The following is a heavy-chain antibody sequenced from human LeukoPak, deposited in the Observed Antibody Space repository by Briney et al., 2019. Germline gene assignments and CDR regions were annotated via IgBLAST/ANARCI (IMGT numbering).Heavy chain of an antibody. CDR3: ARDGPDYGDYVNFDY. CDR2: INPNSGGT. J-gene: IGHJ4*02. V-gene: IGHV1-2*02. D-gene: IGHD4-17*01. Sequence: VASVKVSCKASGYTFTGYYMHWVRQAPGQGLEWMGWINPNSGGTNYAQKFQGRVTMTRDTSISTAYMELSRLRSDDTAVYYCARDGPDYGDYVNFDYWGQGTLVTVSS. CDR1: GYTFTGYY.